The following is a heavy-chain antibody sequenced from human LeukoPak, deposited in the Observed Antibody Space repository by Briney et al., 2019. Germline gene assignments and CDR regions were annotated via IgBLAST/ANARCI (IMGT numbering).Heavy chain of an antibody. CDR1: GGSINNYY. CDR3: ARGGDYGDLRYFDF. J-gene: IGHJ4*02. Sequence: SETLSLTCTVSGGSINNYYWSWIRQPPGKGLEWIGYIYYRGSTNYNPSLKSRVTFSVDTSKNQFPLKLNSVTAADTAVYYCARGGDYGDLRYFDFWGQGTLVTVSS. V-gene: IGHV4-59*01. CDR2: IYYRGST. D-gene: IGHD4-17*01.